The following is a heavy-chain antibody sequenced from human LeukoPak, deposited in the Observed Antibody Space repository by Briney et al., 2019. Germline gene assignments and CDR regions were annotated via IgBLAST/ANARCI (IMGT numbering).Heavy chain of an antibody. CDR3: ARRPWMGSGLDY. J-gene: IGHJ4*02. CDR1: GGTFSSYA. V-gene: IGHV1-69*05. Sequence: SVKVSCKASGGTFSSYAISWVRQAHGQGLEWMGGIIPIFGTANYAQKFQGRVTITTDESTSTAYMELSSLRSEDTAVYYCARRPWMGSGLDYWGQGTLVTVSS. CDR2: IIPIFGTA. D-gene: IGHD6-19*01.